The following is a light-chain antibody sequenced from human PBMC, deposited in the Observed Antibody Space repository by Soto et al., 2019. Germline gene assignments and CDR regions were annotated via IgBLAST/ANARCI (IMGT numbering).Light chain of an antibody. CDR3: GSWTTYRPYV. CDR1: SSDIGNYNS. V-gene: IGLV2-14*01. CDR2: EVT. J-gene: IGLJ1*01. Sequence: QSVLTKPASVSGSPGQSITIPCTGTSSDIGNYNSVSWYQQHPGKAPKLIIFEVTNRPSGVADRFSGSKSGNTASLTISGLQAEDEADYYCGSWTTYRPYVFATGTRSPS.